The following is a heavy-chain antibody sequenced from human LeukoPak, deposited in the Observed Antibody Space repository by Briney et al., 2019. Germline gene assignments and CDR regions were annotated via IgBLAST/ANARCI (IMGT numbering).Heavy chain of an antibody. J-gene: IGHJ4*02. Sequence: PGRSLRLSCAASGFTFDDYAMHWVRQAPGKGLEWVSGIGWKSGSIGYADSVKGRFTISRDNAKNSLYLQMNSLRAEDTALYYCAKDIGGRYFDWLLFYWGQGTLVTVSS. V-gene: IGHV3-9*01. CDR2: IGWKSGSI. CDR1: GFTFDDYA. D-gene: IGHD3-9*01. CDR3: AKDIGGRYFDWLLFY.